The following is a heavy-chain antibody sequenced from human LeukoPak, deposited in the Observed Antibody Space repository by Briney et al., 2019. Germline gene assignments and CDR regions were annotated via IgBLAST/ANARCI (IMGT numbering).Heavy chain of an antibody. CDR3: AKDPSLRVTADY. V-gene: IGHV3-9*01. CDR2: ISWNSGTI. J-gene: IGHJ4*02. CDR1: GFTFDDYA. D-gene: IGHD2-21*02. Sequence: PGGSLRLSCAASGFTFDDYAMHWVRQAPGKGLEWVSGISWNSGTIGYADSVKGRFTISRDSSKNTLYLQMNSLRAEDTAVYYCAKDPSLRVTADYWGQGTLVTVSS.